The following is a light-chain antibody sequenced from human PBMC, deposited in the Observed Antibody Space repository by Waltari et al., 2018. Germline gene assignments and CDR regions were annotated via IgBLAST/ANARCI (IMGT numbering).Light chain of an antibody. CDR1: SSDVGGYNY. V-gene: IGLV2-14*01. Sequence: QSALTQPASVSGSPGQSITISCTGTSSDVGGYNYVSWYQQHPGKAPKLMINEVSNRPSGVSNRFSGSKSGNTASLTISGLQAEDEADYYCSSYTSSSKGVFGGGTKLTVL. CDR2: EVS. CDR3: SSYTSSSKGV. J-gene: IGLJ2*01.